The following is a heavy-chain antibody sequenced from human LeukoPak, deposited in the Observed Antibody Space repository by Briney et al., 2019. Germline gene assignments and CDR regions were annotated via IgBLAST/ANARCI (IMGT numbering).Heavy chain of an antibody. Sequence: ASVKVSCKASGYTFTGYYMHWVRQAPGQGLEWMGWINPNSGGTNYAQKFQGRVTMTRDTSISTAYMELSRLRSDDTAVYYCARGNFSTVVTVGNWFDPWGQGTLVTVSS. J-gene: IGHJ5*02. CDR3: ARGNFSTVVTVGNWFDP. D-gene: IGHD4-23*01. CDR1: GYTFTGYY. CDR2: INPNSGGT. V-gene: IGHV1-2*02.